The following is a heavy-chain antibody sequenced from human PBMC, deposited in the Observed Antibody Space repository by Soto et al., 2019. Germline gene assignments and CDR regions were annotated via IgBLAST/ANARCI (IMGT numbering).Heavy chain of an antibody. CDR2: IQYNGYS. CDR3: ARHGFGSLHGLVDV. CDR1: GGSITNYY. Sequence: QVQLQESGPGLVKPSETLSLTCTVSGGSITNYYCSWFRQPPGKGLEWIGYIQYNGYSAYNLSLNGRVTMSMDTSKTHFSLMLESVTATDTAVYYCARHGFGSLHGLVDVWGQGTTVIVSS. D-gene: IGHD3-10*01. J-gene: IGHJ6*02. V-gene: IGHV4-59*08.